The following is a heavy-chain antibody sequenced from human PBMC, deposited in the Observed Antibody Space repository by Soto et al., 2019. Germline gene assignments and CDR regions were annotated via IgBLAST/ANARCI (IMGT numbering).Heavy chain of an antibody. CDR3: AKDRMSRNSVWDPFDV. D-gene: IGHD2-15*01. CDR1: EFIFSDYA. CDR2: IGGGGGDT. J-gene: IGHJ3*01. Sequence: TGGSLRLSFGASEFIFSDYAMSWVRQAPGKGLEWVSSIGGGGGDTYYADYVKGRFTISRDNSKNTLYLQMNTLRAEDTATYYCAKDRMSRNSVWDPFDVWGQGTMVTVSS. V-gene: IGHV3-23*01.